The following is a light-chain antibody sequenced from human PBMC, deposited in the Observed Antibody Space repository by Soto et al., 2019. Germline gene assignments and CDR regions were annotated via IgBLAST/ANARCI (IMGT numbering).Light chain of an antibody. Sequence: EDVLTQSPATLSMFSWEGTTLCYRTSQSINSYLAWYQQKPGQAPRLLIYDASRRATGILARFSGSGSGTNFTLTISSLEPEDFAVYYCQQRRSWQVTFGQGTRLEIK. CDR2: DAS. CDR3: QQRRSWQVT. V-gene: IGKV3D-11*02. CDR1: QSINSY. J-gene: IGKJ5*01.